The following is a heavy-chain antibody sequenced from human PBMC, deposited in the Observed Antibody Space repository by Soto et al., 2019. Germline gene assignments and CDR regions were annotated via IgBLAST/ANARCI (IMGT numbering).Heavy chain of an antibody. Sequence: EVQLVESGGGLVQPGGSLRLSCAASGFTFSSYSMNWVRQAPGKGLEWVSYISSSSSTIYYADSVKGRFTISRDNAKNSLYLQMNSLRDADTAVYYCARGKWELHLSAYGMDVWGQGTTVTVSS. V-gene: IGHV3-48*02. CDR1: GFTFSSYS. J-gene: IGHJ6*02. D-gene: IGHD1-26*01. CDR3: ARGKWELHLSAYGMDV. CDR2: ISSSSSTI.